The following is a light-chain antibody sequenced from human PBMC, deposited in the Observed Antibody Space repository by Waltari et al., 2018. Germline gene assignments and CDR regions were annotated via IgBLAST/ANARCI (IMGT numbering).Light chain of an antibody. CDR1: TRDIGAYHY. V-gene: IGLV2-14*01. Sequence: QSALTQPASVSGSPGQSITISCTGPTRDIGAYHYVPWYQQHPDKAPKPIISEVTNRPSGVSDRFSGSKAGYTASLTISGLQAEDEGDYYCMSYTRSSTYVFGTGTKVTVL. CDR3: MSYTRSSTYV. J-gene: IGLJ1*01. CDR2: EVT.